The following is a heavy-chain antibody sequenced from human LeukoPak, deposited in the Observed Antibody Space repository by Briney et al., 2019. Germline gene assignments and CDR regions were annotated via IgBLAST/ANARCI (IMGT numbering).Heavy chain of an antibody. Sequence: GGSLRLSCAASGFTFTDYGMIWVRQAPGKGLEWVANIKQDGSEKYYVDSVKGRFTISRDNAKNSLYLQMNSLRAEDTAVYYCARAVVPAAMPFENWFDPWGQGTLVTVSS. CDR3: ARAVVPAAMPFENWFDP. CDR1: GFTFTDYG. CDR2: IKQDGSEK. V-gene: IGHV3-7*04. J-gene: IGHJ5*02. D-gene: IGHD2-2*01.